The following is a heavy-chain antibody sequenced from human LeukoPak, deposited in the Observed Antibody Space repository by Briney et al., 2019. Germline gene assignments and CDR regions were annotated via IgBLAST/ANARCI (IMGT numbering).Heavy chain of an antibody. CDR3: ARDAIGTGDAEMATITGFDY. CDR1: GFTFSNYA. D-gene: IGHD5-24*01. J-gene: IGHJ4*02. Sequence: GGSLRLSCAASGFTFSNYAMSWVRQAPGKGLEWVAVISYDGSNKYYADSVKGRFTISRDNSKNTLYLQMNSLRAEDTAVYYCARDAIGTGDAEMATITGFDYWGQGTLVTVSS. V-gene: IGHV3-30-3*01. CDR2: ISYDGSNK.